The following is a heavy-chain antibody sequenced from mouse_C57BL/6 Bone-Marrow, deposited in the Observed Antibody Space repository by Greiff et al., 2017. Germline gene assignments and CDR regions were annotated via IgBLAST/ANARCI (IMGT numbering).Heavy chain of an antibody. CDR2: ISSGSSTI. J-gene: IGHJ2*01. CDR1: GFTFSDYG. V-gene: IGHV5-17*01. CDR3: ARRSGYRNSNLSNY. Sequence: EVMLVESGGGLVKPGGSLKLSCAASGFTFSDYGMHWVRQAPEKGLEWVAYISSGSSTIYYADTVKGRFTISRDNAKNTLFRQLTSLRSEDTAMYYCARRSGYRNSNLSNYWGQGTTLTVSS. D-gene: IGHD2-5*01.